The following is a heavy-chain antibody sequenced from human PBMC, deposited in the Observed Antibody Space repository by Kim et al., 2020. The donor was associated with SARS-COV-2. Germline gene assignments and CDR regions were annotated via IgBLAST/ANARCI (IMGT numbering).Heavy chain of an antibody. CDR3: ARETCGSALCTYSHGMEV. D-gene: IGHD1-26*01. J-gene: IGHJ6*02. CDR1: GYTFISYG. Sequence: ASVKVSCKTSGYTFISYGVSWVRQAPGQGLEWMGWISAYNGYTNYAQRLQGRVTMTTDTSTSTAHMELRSLTSDDTAVYYCARETCGSALCTYSHGMEVWGQGTMDSVSS. V-gene: IGHV1-18*01. CDR2: ISAYNGYT.